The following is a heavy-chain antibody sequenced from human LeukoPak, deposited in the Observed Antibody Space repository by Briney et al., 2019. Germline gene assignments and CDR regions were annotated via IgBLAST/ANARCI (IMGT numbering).Heavy chain of an antibody. Sequence: GGSLRLSCAASGFRFSTYWMSWVRQAPGKGLEWVANIKEDGSEKNYVDSVKGRFTISRDNAKNSLYLQMNSLRAEDTAVYYCARDRGDGYNIFDYWGQGTLVTVSS. CDR1: GFRFSTYW. D-gene: IGHD5-24*01. CDR3: ARDRGDGYNIFDY. CDR2: IKEDGSEK. J-gene: IGHJ4*02. V-gene: IGHV3-7*01.